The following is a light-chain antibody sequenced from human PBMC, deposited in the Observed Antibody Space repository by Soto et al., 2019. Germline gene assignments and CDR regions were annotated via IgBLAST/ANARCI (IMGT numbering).Light chain of an antibody. J-gene: IGKJ1*01. CDR3: QQYNSYSPWT. Sequence: AIQMTQSPSSLSASVGDRVTITCRASQGIRNDLGWYQQKPGKAPKLLIYDASSLESGVPQRFSGSGSGTEFTLTISSLQPDDFATYYCQQYNSYSPWTFGQGTKVDIK. CDR1: QGIRND. CDR2: DAS. V-gene: IGKV1-13*02.